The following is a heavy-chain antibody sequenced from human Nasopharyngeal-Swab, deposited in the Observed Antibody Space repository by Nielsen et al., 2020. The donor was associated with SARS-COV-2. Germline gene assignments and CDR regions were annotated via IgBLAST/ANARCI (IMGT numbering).Heavy chain of an antibody. J-gene: IGHJ5*02. CDR1: GFTFSSYS. CDR2: ITGNGDTT. D-gene: IGHD6-13*01. Sequence: GESLKISCAASGFTFSSYSMSWLRQAPGKGLEWVSTITGNGDTTYYADSVKGRFTLSRDNSENTVYPQMNSLRAEDTALYHCARPLSRDSTWTTEANWFDPWGQGTLVTVSS. V-gene: IGHV3-23*01. CDR3: ARPLSRDSTWTTEANWFDP.